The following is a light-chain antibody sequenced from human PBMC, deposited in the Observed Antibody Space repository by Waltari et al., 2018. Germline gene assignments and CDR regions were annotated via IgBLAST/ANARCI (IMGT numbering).Light chain of an antibody. CDR1: SSDIGGYNH. CDR3: GSYAGSTGWV. J-gene: IGLJ3*02. V-gene: IGLV2-8*01. Sequence: QSALTQPPSASGSPGQSVTISCTGTSSDIGGYNHVSWYQQYPGKAPKLMIYAVNKRPSGVPDRFSGSKSGNTASLIVSGLQADDEADYHCGSYAGSTGWVFGGGTKLTVL. CDR2: AVN.